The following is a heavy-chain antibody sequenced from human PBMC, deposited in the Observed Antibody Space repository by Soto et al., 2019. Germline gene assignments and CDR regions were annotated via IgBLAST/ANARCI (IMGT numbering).Heavy chain of an antibody. V-gene: IGHV1-2*04. D-gene: IGHD6-6*01. CDR3: ARPYSSSSGGRFDY. CDR2: INPNSGGT. CDR1: GYTFTGYY. J-gene: IGHJ4*02. Sequence: ASVKVSCKASGYTFTGYYMHWVRQAPGQGLEWMGWINPNSGGTNYAQKFQGWVTMTRDTSISTAYMELSRLRSDDTAVYYCARPYSSSSGGRFDYWGQRTLVTVSS.